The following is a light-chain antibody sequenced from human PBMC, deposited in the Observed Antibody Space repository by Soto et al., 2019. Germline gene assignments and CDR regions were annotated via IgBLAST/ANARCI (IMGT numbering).Light chain of an antibody. V-gene: IGKV1-5*01. J-gene: IGKJ1*01. CDR1: QTISIF. Sequence: DIQMTQSPASLSASVGDRVTISCRASQTISIFLNWYQQKPGTAPRLLIYRASSVQSGVPPRFSGSGSGTEFTLTISSLQPDDFATYYCQQYNSYWTFGQGTKV. CDR3: QQYNSYWT. CDR2: RAS.